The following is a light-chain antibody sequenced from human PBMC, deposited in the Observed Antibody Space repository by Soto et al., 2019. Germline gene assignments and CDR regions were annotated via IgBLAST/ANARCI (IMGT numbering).Light chain of an antibody. CDR3: ETWDSNTRV. V-gene: IGLV4-60*03. Sequence: QSVLTQSSSASASLGSSVKLTCTLSSGHNNYIIAWHQQQPGKAPRYLMKLEGSGSYNKGSGVPDRFSGSSSGADRYLTISNIQSEDEADYYCETWDSNTRVFGGGTKLNVL. CDR2: LEGSGSY. CDR1: SGHNNYI. J-gene: IGLJ2*01.